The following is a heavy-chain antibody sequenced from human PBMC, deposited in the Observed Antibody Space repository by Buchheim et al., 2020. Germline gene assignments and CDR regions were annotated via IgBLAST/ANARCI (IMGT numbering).Heavy chain of an antibody. V-gene: IGHV4-59*01. D-gene: IGHD3-22*01. Sequence: QVQLQESGPGLVKPSETLSLTCTVSGGSISSYYWSWIRQPPGKGLEWIGYFYYSGSTNYNPSLKSRVTLSVDTSTNQFSLKLSSVTAADTAVYYCARERVEYYYDSSGSLLDYWGQGTL. CDR3: ARERVEYYYDSSGSLLDY. J-gene: IGHJ4*02. CDR1: GGSISSYY. CDR2: FYYSGST.